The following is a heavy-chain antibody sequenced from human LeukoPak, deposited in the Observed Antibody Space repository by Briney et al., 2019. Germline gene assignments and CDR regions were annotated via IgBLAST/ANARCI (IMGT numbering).Heavy chain of an antibody. CDR1: GFTFSSYG. Sequence: GGSLRLSCAASGFTFSSYGMHWVGQAPGKGLEWVAVIWYDGSNKYYADSVKGRFTISRDNSKNTLYLQMNSLRAEDTAVYYCARDSPSRWRAFKPNAGQYYFDYWGQGTLVTVSS. CDR2: IWYDGSNK. V-gene: IGHV3-33*01. CDR3: ARDSPSRWRAFKPNAGQYYFDY. J-gene: IGHJ4*02. D-gene: IGHD5-24*01.